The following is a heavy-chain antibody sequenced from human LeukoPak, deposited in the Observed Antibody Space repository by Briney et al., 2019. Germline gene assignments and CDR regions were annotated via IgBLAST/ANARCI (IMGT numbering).Heavy chain of an antibody. V-gene: IGHV3-7*01. D-gene: IGHD3-16*01. CDR3: ARGGSRLLTSYIFDY. J-gene: IGHJ4*02. CDR1: GFTFSSYG. Sequence: GGSLRLSCAASGFTFSSYGMSWVRQAPGKGLEWVANIKQDGSEKYYADSVKGRFTIFRDNAKNSLYVQVNSLRAEDTAVYYCARGGSRLLTSYIFDYWGQGTLVTVSS. CDR2: IKQDGSEK.